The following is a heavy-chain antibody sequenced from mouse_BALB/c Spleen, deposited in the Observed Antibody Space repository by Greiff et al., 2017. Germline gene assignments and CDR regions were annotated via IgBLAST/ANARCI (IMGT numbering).Heavy chain of an antibody. CDR3: TRGGPFAY. J-gene: IGHJ3*01. CDR1: GYTFTSYW. CDR2: IYPSDSYT. V-gene: IGHV1-69*02. Sequence: QVHVKQPGAELVRPGASVKLSCKASGYTFTSYWINWVKQRPGQGLEWIGNIYPSDSYTNYNQKFKDKATLTVDKSSSTAYMQLSSPTSEDSAVYYCTRGGPFAYWGQGTLVTVSA.